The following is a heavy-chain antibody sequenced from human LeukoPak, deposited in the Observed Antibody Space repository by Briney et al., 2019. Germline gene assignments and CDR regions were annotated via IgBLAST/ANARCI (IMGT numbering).Heavy chain of an antibody. D-gene: IGHD3-16*01. Sequence: SETLSLTCAVYGGSFSGYYWSWIRQPPGKGLEWIGEINHSGSTNYNPSLKSRVTISVDTSKNQFSLKLSSVTAAGTAVYYCARGGGEPWGQGTLVTVSS. V-gene: IGHV4-34*01. CDR2: INHSGST. CDR3: ARGGGEP. J-gene: IGHJ5*02. CDR1: GGSFSGYY.